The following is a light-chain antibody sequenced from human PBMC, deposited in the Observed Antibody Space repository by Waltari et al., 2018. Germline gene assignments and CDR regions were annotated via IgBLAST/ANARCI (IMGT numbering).Light chain of an antibody. V-gene: IGLV3-25*03. J-gene: IGLJ2*01. CDR1: ALPTQY. CDR2: KDS. Sequence: SYELTQPPSVSVSPGQTARITCSGDALPTQYHYCYQQKPGQAPVLVIYKDSERPSGIPERFSGSSSGTTVTLTISGVQAEDEADYYCQSADSSGTYVVFGGGTKLTVL. CDR3: QSADSSGTYVV.